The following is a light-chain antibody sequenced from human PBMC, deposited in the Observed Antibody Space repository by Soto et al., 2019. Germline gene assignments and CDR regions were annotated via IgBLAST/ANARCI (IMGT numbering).Light chain of an antibody. CDR3: AAWDDSLNGDV. CDR2: NNN. J-gene: IGLJ1*01. V-gene: IGLV1-44*01. CDR1: SSNIGTNA. Sequence: QSVLTQPPSASGTPGQRVTISCSGGSSNIGTNAVNWYQQLPGTAPKLLIYNNNQRPSGVPDRFSGSKSGTSASLAISGLQSEDEADYYCAAWDDSLNGDVFGTGTNVTVL.